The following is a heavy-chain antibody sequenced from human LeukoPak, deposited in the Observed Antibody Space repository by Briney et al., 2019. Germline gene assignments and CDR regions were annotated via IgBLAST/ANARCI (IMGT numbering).Heavy chain of an antibody. Sequence: GGSLRLSCAAPGFTFSTYGMHWGRQAPGKGLEWVAFIRYDGINKYYPDSVKGRFTISRDNSKNTLYLQMNSLRAEDTALYYCAKETGYSSGWYSNWGQGTLVTVSS. CDR3: AKETGYSSGWYSN. CDR1: GFTFSTYG. J-gene: IGHJ4*02. CDR2: IRYDGINK. V-gene: IGHV3-30*02. D-gene: IGHD6-19*01.